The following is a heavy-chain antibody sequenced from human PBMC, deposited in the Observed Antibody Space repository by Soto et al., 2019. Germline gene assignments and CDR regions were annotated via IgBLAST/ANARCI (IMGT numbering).Heavy chain of an antibody. CDR2: INPNSGNI. D-gene: IGHD3-10*01. Sequence: VKVSCKASGDTFTTYDINWVRQATGHGLEWMGWINPNSGNIGYAQRFQGRVTMTRDTAIRTAYMEVSSLRSDDTAVYYCARGRASGSYYLLDYWGQGTLVTVSS. J-gene: IGHJ4*02. CDR1: GDTFTTYD. CDR3: ARGRASGSYYLLDY. V-gene: IGHV1-8*01.